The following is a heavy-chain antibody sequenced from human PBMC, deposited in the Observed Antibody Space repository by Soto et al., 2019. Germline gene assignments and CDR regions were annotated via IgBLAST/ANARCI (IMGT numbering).Heavy chain of an antibody. CDR3: ARDPSPAYYDILTGYPGGLGMDV. CDR1: GGTFSSYA. CDR2: IIPTFGTA. J-gene: IGHJ6*02. Sequence: SVKVSCKASGGTFSSYAISWVRQAPGQGLEWMGGIIPTFGTANYAQKFQGRVTITADESTSTAYMELSSLRSEDTAVYYCARDPSPAYYDILTGYPGGLGMDVWGQGTTVTVSS. V-gene: IGHV1-69*13. D-gene: IGHD3-9*01.